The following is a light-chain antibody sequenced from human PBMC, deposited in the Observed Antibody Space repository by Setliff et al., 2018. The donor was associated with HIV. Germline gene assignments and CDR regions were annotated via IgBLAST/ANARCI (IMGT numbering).Light chain of an antibody. CDR2: DVN. CDR3: CSYAGCQTFL. Sequence: QSALTQPRSVSGSPGQSVTISCSGSTSDVGGYDFVSWYQHHPGRAPKLMIYDVNKRPSGVPDRFSASKSGNTASLTISGLQAEDEADYYCCSYAGCQTFLFGTGTRSPS. CDR1: TSDVGGYDF. J-gene: IGLJ1*01. V-gene: IGLV2-11*01.